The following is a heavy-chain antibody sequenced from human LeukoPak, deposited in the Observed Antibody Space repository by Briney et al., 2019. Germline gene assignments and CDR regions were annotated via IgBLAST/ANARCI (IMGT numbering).Heavy chain of an antibody. CDR3: AKEGLYCSGGSCYSSDAIDFDY. CDR2: ISYDGSNK. CDR1: GFTFSSYG. V-gene: IGHV3-30*18. Sequence: PGGSLRLSCAASGFTFSSYGMHWVRQAPGKGLEWVAVISYDGSNKYYADSVKGRFTISRDNSKNMLYLQMNSLRAEDTAVYYCAKEGLYCSGGSCYSSDAIDFDYWGQGTLVTVAS. J-gene: IGHJ4*02. D-gene: IGHD2-15*01.